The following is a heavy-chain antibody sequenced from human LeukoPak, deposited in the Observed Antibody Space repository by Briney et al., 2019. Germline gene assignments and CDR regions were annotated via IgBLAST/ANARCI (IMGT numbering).Heavy chain of an antibody. Sequence: TETLSLTCTVSGGSISSSSYYWGWIRQPPGKGLEWIGSIYYSGSTYYNPSLKSRVTISVDTSKNQFSLKLSSVTAADTAVYYCASLYTDGYCSSTSCPNFDYWGQGTLVTVSS. CDR1: GGSISSSSYY. J-gene: IGHJ4*02. CDR2: IYYSGST. CDR3: ASLYTDGYCSSTSCPNFDY. V-gene: IGHV4-39*01. D-gene: IGHD2-2*01.